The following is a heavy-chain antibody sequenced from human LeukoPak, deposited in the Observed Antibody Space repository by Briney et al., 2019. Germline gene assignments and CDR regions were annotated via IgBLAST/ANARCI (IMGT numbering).Heavy chain of an antibody. CDR1: GFTFSNYA. V-gene: IGHV3-64*01. CDR2: ISANGGST. J-gene: IGHJ4*02. Sequence: GGSLRLSCAASGFTFSNYAMHWVRQAPGKGLEYVSVISANGGSTYYANSVKGRFTISRDNSKNTLYLQMGSLRAEDMAVYYCAKDTAGAGHEYWGQGTLDTLSS. CDR3: AKDTAGAGHEY. D-gene: IGHD6-19*01.